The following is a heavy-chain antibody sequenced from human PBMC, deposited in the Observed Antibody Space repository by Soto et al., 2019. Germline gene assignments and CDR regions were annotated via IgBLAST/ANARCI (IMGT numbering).Heavy chain of an antibody. Sequence: GESLKISCKGSGYSFTSYWIGWVRQMPGKGLEWMGIIYPGDSDTRYSPSFQGQVTISADKSISTAYLQWSSLKASGTAMYYCARQSVYDFWSGYYTIGNYYYYYYMDVWGKGTTVTVSS. CDR3: ARQSVYDFWSGYYTIGNYYYYYYMDV. D-gene: IGHD3-3*01. V-gene: IGHV5-51*01. CDR2: IYPGDSDT. J-gene: IGHJ6*03. CDR1: GYSFTSYW.